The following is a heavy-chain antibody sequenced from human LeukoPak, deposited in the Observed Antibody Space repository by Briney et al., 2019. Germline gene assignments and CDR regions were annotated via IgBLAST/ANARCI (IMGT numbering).Heavy chain of an antibody. CDR1: GFRFSGYS. V-gene: IGHV3-21*01. D-gene: IGHD3-9*01. J-gene: IGHJ4*02. CDR2: ISGSRGYI. CDR3: ARADWTYFLDY. Sequence: AGGSLRLSCAASGFRFSGYSMNWVRQAPGKGLEWVSSISGSRGYIYYADSVKGRFTISRDNTKNSLYLQMNSLRAEDTAVYYCARADWTYFLDYWGQGTRVTVSS.